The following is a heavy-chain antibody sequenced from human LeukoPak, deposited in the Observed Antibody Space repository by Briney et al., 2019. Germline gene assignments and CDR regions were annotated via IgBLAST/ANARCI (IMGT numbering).Heavy chain of an antibody. V-gene: IGHV3-74*01. CDR3: ATGNYYDSRGYYTFGH. Sequence: PGGSLRLSCAASGFTFEDYAMHWVRQAPGKGLVWVSRINGDGSTTSYADSVKGGFTISRDNAKNTLYLQMSSLRAEDTAVYYCATGNYYDSRGYYTFGHWGQGTLVTVSS. D-gene: IGHD3-22*01. CDR1: GFTFEDYA. J-gene: IGHJ4*02. CDR2: INGDGSTT.